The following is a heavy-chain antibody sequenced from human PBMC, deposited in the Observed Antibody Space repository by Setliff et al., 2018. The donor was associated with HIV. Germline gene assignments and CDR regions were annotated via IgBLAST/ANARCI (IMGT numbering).Heavy chain of an antibody. CDR1: GFTFSSYW. V-gene: IGHV3-7*01. CDR2: IKDDGSEK. Sequence: PGGSLRLSCAASGFTFSSYWMSWVRQAPGKGLEWVANIKDDGSEKYYVDSVKGRFTISRDNAKNSLFLEMNSLRAEDTAVFYCTRTGDRDYWGQGTLVTVSS. CDR3: TRTGDRDY. D-gene: IGHD7-27*01. J-gene: IGHJ4*02.